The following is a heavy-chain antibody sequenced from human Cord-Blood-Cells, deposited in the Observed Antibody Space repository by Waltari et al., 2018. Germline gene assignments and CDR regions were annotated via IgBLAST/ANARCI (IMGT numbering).Heavy chain of an antibody. CDR1: GGSFSGYY. CDR3: ARGAPIAAAGYWYFDL. CDR2: INHSGST. V-gene: IGHV4-34*01. Sequence: QVQLQQWGAGLLKPSETLSLTCAVYGGSFSGYYWSWIRQPPGKGLEWIGEINHSGSTNCNPALKSRVTISVDTSKNQFSLKLSSVTAADTAVYYCARGAPIAAAGYWYFDLWGRGTLVTVSS. D-gene: IGHD6-13*01. J-gene: IGHJ2*01.